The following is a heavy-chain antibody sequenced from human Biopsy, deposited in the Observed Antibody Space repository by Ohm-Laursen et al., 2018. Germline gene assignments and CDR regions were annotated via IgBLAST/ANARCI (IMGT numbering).Heavy chain of an antibody. CDR2: IYYSVMT. CDR3: ARDSGILNYGNFKYYHYYGMDV. V-gene: IGHV4-59*02. Sequence: GTLSLTCAVSGDSVTKYYWSWIRQPPGKGLEWIGHIYYSVMTNYNPSLQSRVSISVDTSRNQVSLTLSSVTAADTAVYFCARDSGILNYGNFKYYHYYGMDVWGQGTKVTVSS. J-gene: IGHJ6*02. D-gene: IGHD4-11*01. CDR1: GDSVTKYY.